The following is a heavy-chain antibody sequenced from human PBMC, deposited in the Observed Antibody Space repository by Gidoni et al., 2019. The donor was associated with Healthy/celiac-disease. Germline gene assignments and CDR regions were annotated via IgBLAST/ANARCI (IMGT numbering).Heavy chain of an antibody. V-gene: IGHV4-31*03. CDR3: ARVGILKYDFWSPSWFDP. CDR1: GGSISSGGSY. CDR2: IYYSGST. Sequence: QVQLQESGPGLVKPSQTLSLTCTVSGGSISSGGSYWSWIRQHPGKGLEWIGYIYYSGSTYYNPSLKSRVTISVDTSKNQFSLKLSSVTAADTAVYYCARVGILKYDFWSPSWFDPWGQGTLVTVSS. D-gene: IGHD3-3*01. J-gene: IGHJ5*02.